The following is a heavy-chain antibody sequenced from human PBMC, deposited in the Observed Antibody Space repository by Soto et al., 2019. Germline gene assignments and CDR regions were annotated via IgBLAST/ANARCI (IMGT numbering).Heavy chain of an antibody. J-gene: IGHJ6*02. CDR1: GGSISSSSYY. V-gene: IGHV4-39*01. Sequence: SETLSLTCTVSGGSISSSSYYWGWIRQPPGKGLEWIGSIFYSGSTYYNPSLKSRVTISVDTSKNQFSLKLTSVTAADTAVYYCAWIFSGGYNYGSYYYGMDVSGQGTTLTVSS. D-gene: IGHD5-18*01. CDR3: AWIFSGGYNYGSYYYGMDV. CDR2: IFYSGST.